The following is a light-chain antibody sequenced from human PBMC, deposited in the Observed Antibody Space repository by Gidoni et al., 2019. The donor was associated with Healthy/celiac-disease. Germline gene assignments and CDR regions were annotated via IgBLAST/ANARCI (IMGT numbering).Light chain of an antibody. V-gene: IGLV2-11*01. J-gene: IGLJ3*02. CDR2: DVS. CDR3: CSYAGSYTWV. Sequence: QSALTQPRSVSVSPGQSVTISCTGTSSDVGGYHYVSWYQQHPGKAPKLMIYDVSKRPSGVPDRFSGSKSGNTASLTISGLQAEDEADYYCCSYAGSYTWVFGGGTKLTVL. CDR1: SSDVGGYHY.